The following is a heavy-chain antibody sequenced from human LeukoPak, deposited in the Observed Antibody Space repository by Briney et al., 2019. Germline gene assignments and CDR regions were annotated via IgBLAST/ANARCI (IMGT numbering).Heavy chain of an antibody. CDR1: EFTFDNYA. V-gene: IGHV3-23*01. CDR3: AKDKIKGAYYYYMDV. Sequence: GGPLRLSCAASEFTFDNYAMSWVRQAPGKGLEWVSAISGSGGSTYYADSVKGRFTISRDNSKNTLYLQMNSLRAEDTAVYYCAKDKIKGAYYYYMDVWGKGTTVTVSS. CDR2: ISGSGGST. J-gene: IGHJ6*03.